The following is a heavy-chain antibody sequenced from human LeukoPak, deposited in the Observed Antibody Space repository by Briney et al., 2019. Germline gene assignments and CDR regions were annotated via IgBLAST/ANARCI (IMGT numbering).Heavy chain of an antibody. D-gene: IGHD1-26*01. CDR1: GGSISSGDYY. J-gene: IGHJ4*02. CDR3: ARGAGRVGATGN. V-gene: IGHV4-30-4*01. CDR2: IYYSGST. Sequence: KASETLSLTCTVSGGSISSGDYYWSWIRQPPGKGLEWIGYIYYSGSTYYNPSLKSRVTISVDTSKNQFSLKLSSVTAADTAVYYCARGAGRVGATGNWGQGTLVTVSS.